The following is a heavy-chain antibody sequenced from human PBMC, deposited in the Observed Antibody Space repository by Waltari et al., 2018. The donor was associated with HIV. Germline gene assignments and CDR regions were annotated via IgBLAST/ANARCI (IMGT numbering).Heavy chain of an antibody. J-gene: IGHJ4*02. CDR2: ISYDGSSK. CDR3: AKDREYYDKSGYYKIDY. D-gene: IGHD3-22*01. V-gene: IGHV3-30*18. CDR1: GFTFSSYG. Sequence: QVQLVESGGGVVQPGRSLRLSCAASGFTFSSYGMHWVRQAPGSGLWWVAVISYDGSSKYSADAVKGRFTISRDNSKNTLYLQMNSLRAEDTAVYYCAKDREYYDKSGYYKIDYWGQGTLVTVSS.